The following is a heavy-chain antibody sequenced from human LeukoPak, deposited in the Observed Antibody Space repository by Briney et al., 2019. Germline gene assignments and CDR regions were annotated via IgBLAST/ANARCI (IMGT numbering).Heavy chain of an antibody. Sequence: GGSLRLSCAASGFTFSCYAMSWVRQAPGKGLEWVSLISGTGGSSYYADSVRRRFTISRDIPKNTLYLQLNSLRAEDTAVYFCAKYSDSSSWYDSWGQGTLVTVSS. V-gene: IGHV3-23*01. CDR1: GFTFSCYA. D-gene: IGHD6-13*01. J-gene: IGHJ5*01. CDR3: AKYSDSSSWYDS. CDR2: ISGTGGSS.